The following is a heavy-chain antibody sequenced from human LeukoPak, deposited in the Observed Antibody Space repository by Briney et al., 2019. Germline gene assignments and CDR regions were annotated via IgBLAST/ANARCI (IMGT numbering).Heavy chain of an antibody. CDR2: ISGSGTTI. Sequence: GGSLRLSWAASGFTFSDYYMSWVRQAPGKGLEGGSDISGSGTTIYYADSVRGRFTISRDNARNSLFLQMNSLRAEDTAMYYCTREDFYYASGYWGQGTLVTVSS. CDR3: TREDFYYASGY. J-gene: IGHJ4*02. CDR1: GFTFSDYY. D-gene: IGHD3-10*01. V-gene: IGHV3-11*04.